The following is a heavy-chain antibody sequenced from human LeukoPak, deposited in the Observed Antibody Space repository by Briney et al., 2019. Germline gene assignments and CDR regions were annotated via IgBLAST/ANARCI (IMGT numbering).Heavy chain of an antibody. J-gene: IGHJ4*02. Sequence: SETLSLTCTVSGGSISSYYWSWIRQPPGKGLEWIGYIYYSGSTNYNPSLKSRVTMSVDTSKNQFSLKLSSVTAADTAVYYCARGVAGDRDFDYWGQGTLVTVSS. CDR3: ARGVAGDRDFDY. CDR2: IYYSGST. CDR1: GGSISSYY. D-gene: IGHD7-27*01. V-gene: IGHV4-59*12.